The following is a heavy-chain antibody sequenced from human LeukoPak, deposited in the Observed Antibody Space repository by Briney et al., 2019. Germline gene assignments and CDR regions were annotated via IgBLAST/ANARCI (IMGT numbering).Heavy chain of an antibody. J-gene: IGHJ6*04. V-gene: IGHV5-51*01. Sequence: GESLKISCKGSGYSFSSYWIGWVRQMAGKGLEWMGIIYPGDSDTTYSPSFQGQVTISADKSISTAYLQWSSLEASDTAMYFCARSGYDYFYYYAMDIWGKGTTVTVSS. CDR2: IYPGDSDT. CDR3: ARSGYDYFYYYAMDI. D-gene: IGHD5-12*01. CDR1: GYSFSSYW.